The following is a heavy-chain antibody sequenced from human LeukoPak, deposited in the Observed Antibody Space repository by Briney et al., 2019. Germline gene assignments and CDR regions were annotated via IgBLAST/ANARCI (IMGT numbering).Heavy chain of an antibody. V-gene: IGHV3-74*01. Sequence: PGGSLRLSCAASGFDFSSNWMHWVRHAPGQGLVWVSRIKGDGISTNDADSVKGRFTISRDIAKNTLYLQMNSLRAEDTGVYYCAKDHYWSIDYWGRGTLVTVSS. J-gene: IGHJ4*02. CDR2: IKGDGIST. CDR3: AKDHYWSIDY. D-gene: IGHD3-3*01. CDR1: GFDFSSNW.